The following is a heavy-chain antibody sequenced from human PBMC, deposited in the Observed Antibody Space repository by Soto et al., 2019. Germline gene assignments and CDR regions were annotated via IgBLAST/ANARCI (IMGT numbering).Heavy chain of an antibody. CDR3: ANAPGYSSGWYWFDP. V-gene: IGHV3-23*01. J-gene: IGHJ5*02. CDR1: GFTFSSYA. D-gene: IGHD6-19*01. Sequence: GGSLRLSCAASGFTFSSYAMSWVRQAPGKGLEWVSAISGSGGSTYYADSVKGRFTISRDNSKNTLYLQMNSLRAEDTAVYYCANAPGYSSGWYWFDPWGQGTLVTVPQ. CDR2: ISGSGGST.